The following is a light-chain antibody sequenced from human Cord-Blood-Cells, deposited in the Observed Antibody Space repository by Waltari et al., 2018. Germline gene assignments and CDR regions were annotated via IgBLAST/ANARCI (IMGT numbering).Light chain of an antibody. J-gene: IGKJ4*01. Sequence: EIVLTQSPATLSLSPGERDTLSCRASQSVSSYLAWYQQKPGQAPRLLIYDASNRATGIPARFSGSGSGTDFTLTISSLEPEDFAVYYCQQRRNWPPLTFGGGTKVEIK. CDR1: QSVSSY. CDR3: QQRRNWPPLT. V-gene: IGKV3-11*01. CDR2: DAS.